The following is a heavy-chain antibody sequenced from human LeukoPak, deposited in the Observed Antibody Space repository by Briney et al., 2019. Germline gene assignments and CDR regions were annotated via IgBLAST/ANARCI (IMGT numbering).Heavy chain of an antibody. CDR1: GFIFSNYA. CDR3: ARRGSGFSQNYFDY. J-gene: IGHJ4*02. CDR2: ISSNGGST. Sequence: GGSLRLSCAASGFIFSNYAMHWVRQAPGKGLEYVSAISSNGGSTYYANSVKGRFTISRDNSKNTLYLQMGSLRAEDMAVYYCARRGSGFSQNYFDYWGQGTLVTVSP. V-gene: IGHV3-64*01. D-gene: IGHD3-22*01.